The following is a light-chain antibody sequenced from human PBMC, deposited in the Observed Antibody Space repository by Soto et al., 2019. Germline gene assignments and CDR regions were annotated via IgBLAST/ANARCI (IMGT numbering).Light chain of an antibody. Sequence: EIVLTQSPATLSVSPGERATLSCRASQSVNQKLGWYQQKPGQAPRLLIYVASYRATGIPARFSGSGSGTEYTLTIGNLQAEDFAVYYCQQFNNWPHTFGQGTKVDIK. CDR1: QSVNQK. CDR3: QQFNNWPHT. CDR2: VAS. V-gene: IGKV3-15*01. J-gene: IGKJ2*01.